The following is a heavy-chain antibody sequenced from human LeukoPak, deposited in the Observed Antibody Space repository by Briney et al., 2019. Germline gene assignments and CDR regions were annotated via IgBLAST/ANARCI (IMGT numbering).Heavy chain of an antibody. CDR1: GGSISSYY. D-gene: IGHD2-2*01. CDR3: ARGSYCSSTSCYLPFDY. Sequence: PSETLSLTCTVSGGSISSYYWSWIRQPPGKGLEWIGYIYYSGSTNYNPSLKSRVTISVDTSKNQFSLKLSSVTAADTAVYYCARGSYCSSTSCYLPFDYWGQGTLVTVSS. J-gene: IGHJ4*02. CDR2: IYYSGST. V-gene: IGHV4-59*01.